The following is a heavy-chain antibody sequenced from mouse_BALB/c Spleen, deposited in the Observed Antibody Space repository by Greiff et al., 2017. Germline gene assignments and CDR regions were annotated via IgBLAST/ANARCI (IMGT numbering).Heavy chain of an antibody. CDR3: ARGLLLRYFDY. J-gene: IGHJ2*01. CDR1: GYTFTSYW. Sequence: QVQLKQSGPELVKPGASVKLSCKASGYTFTSYWMHWVKQRPGQGLEWIGEINPSNGRTNYNEKFKSKATLTVDKSSSTAYMQLSSLTSEDSAVYYCARGLLLRYFDYWGQGTTLTVSS. D-gene: IGHD1-1*01. CDR2: INPSNGRT. V-gene: IGHV1S81*02.